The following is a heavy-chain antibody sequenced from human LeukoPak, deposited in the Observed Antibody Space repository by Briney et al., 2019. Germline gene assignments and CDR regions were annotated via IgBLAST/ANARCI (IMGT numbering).Heavy chain of an antibody. CDR1: GGTFSSYA. CDR3: ATATANILTGYFDRGYYGMDV. Sequence: ASVKVSCKASGGTFSSYAISWVRQAPGQGLEWMGGIIPIFGTANYAQKFQSRVTMTEDTSTDTAYMELSSLRSEDTAVYYCATATANILTGYFDRGYYGMDVWGQGTTVTVSS. J-gene: IGHJ6*02. V-gene: IGHV1-69*06. D-gene: IGHD3-9*01. CDR2: IIPIFGTA.